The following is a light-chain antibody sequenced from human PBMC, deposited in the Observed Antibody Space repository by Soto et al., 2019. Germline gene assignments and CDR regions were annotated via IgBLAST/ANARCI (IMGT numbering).Light chain of an antibody. CDR2: DAS. V-gene: IGKV3-11*01. Sequence: TQSPSTVSASAGDRVTITCRASQSISRWLAWYQQKPGQAPRLLIYDASNRATGIPARFSGSGSGTDFTLTISSLETEDFAVYYCQQRSNWLTFGGGTKVDIK. J-gene: IGKJ4*01. CDR3: QQRSNWLT. CDR1: QSISRW.